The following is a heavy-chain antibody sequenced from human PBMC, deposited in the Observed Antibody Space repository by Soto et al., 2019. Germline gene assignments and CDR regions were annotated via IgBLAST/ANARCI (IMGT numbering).Heavy chain of an antibody. CDR2: ISGSGGST. D-gene: IGHD1-26*01. Sequence: SLRLSCAASGFTFSSYAMSWVRQAPGKGLEWVSAISGSGGSTYYADSVKGRFTISRDNSKNTLYLQMNSLRAEDTAVYYCAEDQSQWELLRPWFDPWGQGTLVTVSS. CDR1: GFTFSSYA. CDR3: AEDQSQWELLRPWFDP. J-gene: IGHJ5*02. V-gene: IGHV3-23*01.